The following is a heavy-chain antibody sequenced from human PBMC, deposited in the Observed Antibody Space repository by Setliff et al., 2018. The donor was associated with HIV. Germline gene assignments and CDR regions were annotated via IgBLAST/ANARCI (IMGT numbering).Heavy chain of an antibody. V-gene: IGHV4-34*01. J-gene: IGHJ6*03. CDR3: ARVSSTYWYSIFRNYYYHMDV. D-gene: IGHD2-8*02. CDR1: GGSISSYY. CDR2: IDHRGRP. Sequence: LSLTCTVSGGSISSYYWSWIRQPPGKGLEWIGEIDHRGRPKYNPSLNSRVTMSVDKSRNQFSLKVSSVTAADTAVYYCARVSSTYWYSIFRNYYYHMDVWGKGTTVTVSS.